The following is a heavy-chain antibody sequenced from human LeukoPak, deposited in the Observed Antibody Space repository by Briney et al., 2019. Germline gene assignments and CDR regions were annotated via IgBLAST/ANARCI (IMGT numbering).Heavy chain of an antibody. CDR3: ATIKRGSIFGYFDF. V-gene: IGHV4-59*11. J-gene: IGHJ4*02. D-gene: IGHD5-18*01. CDR1: GGSISSHY. Sequence: SETLALTCTVSGGSISSHYWSWIRQPPGKGLEWIAYLFDSVNTKDNPSLQSRLTLSADTSKNQFSLRLSSVTAADTAVYYCATIKRGSIFGYFDFWGQGIKVTVSS. CDR2: LFDSVNT.